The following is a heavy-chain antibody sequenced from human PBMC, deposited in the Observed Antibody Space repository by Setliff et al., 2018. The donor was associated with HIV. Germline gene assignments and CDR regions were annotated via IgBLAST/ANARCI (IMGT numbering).Heavy chain of an antibody. CDR3: ARQLASGFWAFDI. J-gene: IGHJ3*02. CDR1: GDSISSDYW. CDR2: IHPSVTT. V-gene: IGHV4-4*02. Sequence: SETLSLTCSVSGDSISSDYWWTWVRQPPGTGLEWIAEIHPSVTTNYNPSLKSRATISLDTSKNQFSLKLSSVTATDTAVYYCARQLASGFWAFDIWGQGTMVTVSS. D-gene: IGHD3-22*01.